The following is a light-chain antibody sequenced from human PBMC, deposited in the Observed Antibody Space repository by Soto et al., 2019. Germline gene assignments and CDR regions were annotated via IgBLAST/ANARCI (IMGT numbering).Light chain of an antibody. CDR1: SGHSSNA. CDR2: INSDGSH. CDR3: QTWGTGTVV. J-gene: IGLJ2*01. Sequence: QTVVTQSPSASASLGASVKFTCTLSSGHSSNAVAWHQQQPEKGPRFLMKINSDGSHSKGDGIPDRFSGSSSGAERYLIISSLQSEDEADYYCQTWGTGTVVFGGGTKVTVL. V-gene: IGLV4-69*01.